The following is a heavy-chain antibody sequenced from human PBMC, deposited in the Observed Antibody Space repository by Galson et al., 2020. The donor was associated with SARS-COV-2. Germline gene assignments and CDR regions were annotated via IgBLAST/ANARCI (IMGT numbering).Heavy chain of an antibody. CDR3: ARSDTLQGYLPSDL. CDR2: IYQRGNS. CDR1: GDSISSNYW. V-gene: IGHV4-4*02. J-gene: IGHJ5*02. Sequence: SETLSLTCAVSGDSISSNYWWNWVRQPPGKGLEWIGKIYQRGNSIHNPSLASRVTISIDKSRNQFSLKLNSVTAADTAVYYCARSDTLQGYLPSDLWGQGTLVTVSS. D-gene: IGHD6-13*01.